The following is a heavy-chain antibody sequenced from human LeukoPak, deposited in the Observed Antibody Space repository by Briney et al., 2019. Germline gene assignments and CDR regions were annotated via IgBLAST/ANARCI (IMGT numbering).Heavy chain of an antibody. V-gene: IGHV1-18*01. D-gene: IGHD3-10*01. CDR3: ARDLDGSGSYYTDY. CDR1: AYTFSNYG. J-gene: IGHJ4*02. Sequence: ASVKVSCKTSAYTFSNYGFNWVRQAPGQGLEWMGWISAYNGNTKYAQRFQGRFTMTTDTSTSTAYMELRSLTSDDKAVYYCARDLDGSGSYYTDYWGQGTLVTVSS. CDR2: ISAYNGNT.